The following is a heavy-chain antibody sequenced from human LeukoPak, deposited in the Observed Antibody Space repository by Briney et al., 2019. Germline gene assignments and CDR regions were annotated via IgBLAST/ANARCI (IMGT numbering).Heavy chain of an antibody. J-gene: IGHJ5*02. CDR3: AREGYSSGYKWFDP. CDR1: GGSISSYY. D-gene: IGHD6-19*01. CDR2: IYYSGST. Sequence: SETLSLTCTVSGGSISSYYWSWIRQSPGKGLEWIGYIYYSGSTDYNPSLKSRVTISADTSTNQFSLKLSAVTAADTAVYYCAREGYSSGYKWFDPWGEGTLVTVSS. V-gene: IGHV4-59*01.